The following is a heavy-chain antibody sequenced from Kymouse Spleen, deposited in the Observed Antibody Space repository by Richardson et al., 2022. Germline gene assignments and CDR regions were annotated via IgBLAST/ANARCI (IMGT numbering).Heavy chain of an antibody. V-gene: IGHV3-30*18. CDR1: GFTFSSYG. J-gene: IGHJ6*02. Sequence: QVQLVESGGGVVQPGRSLRLSCAASGFTFSSYGMHWVRQAPGKGLEWVAVISYDGSNKYYADSVKGRFTISRDNSKNTLYLQMNSLRAEDTAVYYCAKGIYDILTGTWGDYYYYYGMDVWGQGTTVTVSS. D-gene: IGHD3-9*01. CDR2: ISYDGSNK. CDR3: AKGIYDILTGTWGDYYYYYGMDV.